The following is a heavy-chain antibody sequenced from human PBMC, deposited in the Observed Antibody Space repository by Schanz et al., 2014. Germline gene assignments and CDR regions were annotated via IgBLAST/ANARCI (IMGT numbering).Heavy chain of an antibody. CDR3: AKVAPAATYLDS. D-gene: IGHD2-2*01. Sequence: VQVLESGEGLVEAGGSLRLSCAASGFGFDDYAMSWVLQAPGKGLEWVSDISDSGDSTHYADSVKGRFTISRDNAKNSLFLQMNSLSAEDTAVYYCAKVAPAATYLDSWGLGTLVTVSS. J-gene: IGHJ4*02. CDR2: ISDSGDST. CDR1: GFGFDDYA. V-gene: IGHV3-11*01.